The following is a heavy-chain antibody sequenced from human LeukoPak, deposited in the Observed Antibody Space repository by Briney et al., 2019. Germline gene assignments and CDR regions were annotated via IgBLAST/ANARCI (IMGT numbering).Heavy chain of an antibody. J-gene: IGHJ4*02. Sequence: GGSLRLSCAASGFTVSSNYMSWVRQAPGKGLEWVSVIYSGGSTYYADSVKGRFTISRDNSKNTLYLQMNSLRAEDTAVYYCARYPNNYFGSGIYDYWGQGTLVTVSS. CDR3: ARYPNNYFGSGIYDY. V-gene: IGHV3-66*01. D-gene: IGHD3-10*01. CDR1: GFTVSSNY. CDR2: IYSGGST.